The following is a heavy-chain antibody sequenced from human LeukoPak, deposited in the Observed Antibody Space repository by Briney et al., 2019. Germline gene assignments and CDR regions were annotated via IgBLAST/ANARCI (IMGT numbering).Heavy chain of an antibody. CDR3: ARGQGTVTTH. CDR1: GESFSGYY. Sequence: SETLSLTCAVYGESFSGYYWSWIRQPPGKGLEWIGEINDVGAAIRNPALKSRLTISVDTSKNQFSLKLSSVTAADTAVYYCARGQGTVTTHWGQGTLVTVSS. CDR2: INDVGAA. D-gene: IGHD4-17*01. J-gene: IGHJ4*02. V-gene: IGHV4-34*01.